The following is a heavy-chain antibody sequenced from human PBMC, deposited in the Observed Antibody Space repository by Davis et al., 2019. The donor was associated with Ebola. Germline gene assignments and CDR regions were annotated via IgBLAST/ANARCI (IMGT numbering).Heavy chain of an antibody. Sequence: PGGSLRLSCAASGFTFSSYGMHWVRQAPGKGLEWVAVISYDGSNKYYADSVKGRFTISRDNSKNTLYLQMNSLRAEDTAVYYCAKEEVVPAALYYYYGMDVWGQGTTVTVSS. J-gene: IGHJ6*02. CDR2: ISYDGSNK. V-gene: IGHV3-30*18. CDR1: GFTFSSYG. CDR3: AKEEVVPAALYYYYGMDV. D-gene: IGHD2-2*01.